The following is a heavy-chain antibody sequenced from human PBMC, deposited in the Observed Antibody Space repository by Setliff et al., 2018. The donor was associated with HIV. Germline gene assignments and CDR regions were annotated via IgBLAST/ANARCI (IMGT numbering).Heavy chain of an antibody. V-gene: IGHV4-4*08. CDR1: GGAITGYY. J-gene: IGHJ5*02. Sequence: PSETLSLTCTVSGGAITGYYWSWVRQAPGKALESIASIYSGGSAIYHPSLKSRVTISVDTSKNQFSLNLNSVTAADTAVYYCVRHHDSDFSGDPDWFDPWGQGILVTVS. CDR2: IYSGGSA. CDR3: VRHHDSDFSGDPDWFDP. D-gene: IGHD2-15*01.